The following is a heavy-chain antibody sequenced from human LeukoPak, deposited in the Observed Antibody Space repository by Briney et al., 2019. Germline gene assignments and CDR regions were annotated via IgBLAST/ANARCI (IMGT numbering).Heavy chain of an antibody. D-gene: IGHD3-3*01. V-gene: IGHV4-59*01. J-gene: IGHJ6*04. CDR2: IYYSGST. CDR3: ARGITIFGVVTAVLDV. CDR1: GGSISSYY. Sequence: SETLSLTCTVSGGSISSYYWSWIRQPPGKGLEWIGYIYYSGSTNYNPSLKSRVTISVDTPKNQFSLKLSSVTAADTAVYYCARGITIFGVVTAVLDVWGKGTTVTVSS.